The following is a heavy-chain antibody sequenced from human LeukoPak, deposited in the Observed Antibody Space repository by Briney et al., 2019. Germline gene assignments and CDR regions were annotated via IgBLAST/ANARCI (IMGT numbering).Heavy chain of an antibody. J-gene: IGHJ4*02. CDR3: AKHYMGSSYNHGLDC. V-gene: IGHV4-4*07. CDR1: GGSISSYY. Sequence: SETLSLTCTVSGGSISSYYWSWIRQPAGKGLEWIGRIYTSGSTNYNPSLKSRVTMSVDTSKNQFSLKLSSVTAADTALYYCAKHYMGSSYNHGLDCWGQGTLVTVSS. CDR2: IYTSGST. D-gene: IGHD3-10*01.